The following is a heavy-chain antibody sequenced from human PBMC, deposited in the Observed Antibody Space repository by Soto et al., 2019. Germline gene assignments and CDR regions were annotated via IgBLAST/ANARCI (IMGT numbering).Heavy chain of an antibody. D-gene: IGHD3-22*01. Sequence: EVLLMESGGDLVQPGGSLRLSCAASGFSFSSYAMTWVRQAPGKGLEWVSSISGSGADTYYADSVKGRFTISRDSSKNTLYLHMNSLRAEDSAVHYCAKSFYYEGSGYSSYFDYWGQGALVTVSS. CDR3: AKSFYYEGSGYSSYFDY. CDR1: GFSFSSYA. V-gene: IGHV3-23*01. CDR2: ISGSGADT. J-gene: IGHJ4*02.